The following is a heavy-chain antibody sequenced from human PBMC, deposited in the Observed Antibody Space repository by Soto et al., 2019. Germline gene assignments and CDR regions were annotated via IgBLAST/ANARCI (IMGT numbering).Heavy chain of an antibody. D-gene: IGHD3-10*01. Sequence: QVQLVQSGAEMKKPGSSVKVSCQSSGGTFNTYAMNWVRQAPGQGPEWMGDISPMFGAANYAPKFQGRVTSTGGECTGTAGRQMRRLTVKDTALYCRARGGQGHTPGVGCWGQGTRVTVSS. V-gene: IGHV1-69*19. CDR1: GGTFNTYA. CDR2: ISPMFGAA. CDR3: ARGGQGHTPGVGC. J-gene: IGHJ4*02.